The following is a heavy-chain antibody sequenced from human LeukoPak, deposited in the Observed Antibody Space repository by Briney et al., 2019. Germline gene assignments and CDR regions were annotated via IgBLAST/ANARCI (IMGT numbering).Heavy chain of an antibody. CDR1: GYSFTSYW. D-gene: IGHD1-26*01. Sequence: RGESLKISCKGSGYSFTSYWIGWVRQMPGKGLEWMGIIYPGDSDTRYSPSFQGQVTISADKSISTACLQWSSLKAPDTAMYYCARLIGSYYKSYYYMDVWGKGTTVTVSS. V-gene: IGHV5-51*01. J-gene: IGHJ6*03. CDR3: ARLIGSYYKSYYYMDV. CDR2: IYPGDSDT.